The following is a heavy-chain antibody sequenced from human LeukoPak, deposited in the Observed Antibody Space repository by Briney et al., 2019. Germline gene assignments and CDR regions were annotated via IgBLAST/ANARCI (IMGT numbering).Heavy chain of an antibody. Sequence: GGSLRLSCAASGFTFSTCWMNWVRQAPGKGLEWVANIKQDGNEKHYLDSVKGRFTISRDNAKNSLYLQMNSPRAEDTAVYYCASYSSSRGDIEYWGQGTLVTVPS. CDR2: IKQDGNEK. CDR1: GFTFSTCW. J-gene: IGHJ4*02. D-gene: IGHD3-10*01. V-gene: IGHV3-7*02. CDR3: ASYSSSRGDIEY.